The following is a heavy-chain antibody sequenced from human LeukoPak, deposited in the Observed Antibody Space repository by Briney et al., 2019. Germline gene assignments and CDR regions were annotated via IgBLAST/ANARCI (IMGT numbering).Heavy chain of an antibody. CDR1: GFTVSRKY. Sequence: GRCLSLSCAASGFTVSRKYMRWVSRAGRRGLEWVSVIYSGGRTYYADSVKSRFTISRDNSKNTLYLQMNSVRAEDTAVYYCARAGIAARDFDYWGQGTLVTVSS. CDR2: IYSGGRT. D-gene: IGHD6-6*01. CDR3: ARAGIAARDFDY. J-gene: IGHJ4*02. V-gene: IGHV3-66*02.